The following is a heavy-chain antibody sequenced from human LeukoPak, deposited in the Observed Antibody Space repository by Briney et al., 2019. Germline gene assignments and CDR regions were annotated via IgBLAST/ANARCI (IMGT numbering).Heavy chain of an antibody. CDR1: GYTFTSYD. Sequence: GASVKVSFTASGYTFTSYDINWVRQATGQGGEWMGWMNPNSGNTGYAQKFQGRVTMTRNTPISTAYMELSSLRSEDTAVYYCARVGIVVRGVIMYNWFDPWGQGTLVTVSS. CDR3: ARVGIVVRGVIMYNWFDP. J-gene: IGHJ5*02. CDR2: MNPNSGNT. D-gene: IGHD3-10*01. V-gene: IGHV1-8*01.